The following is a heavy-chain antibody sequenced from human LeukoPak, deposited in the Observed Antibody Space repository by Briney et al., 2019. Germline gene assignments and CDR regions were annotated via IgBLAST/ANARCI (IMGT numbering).Heavy chain of an antibody. D-gene: IGHD3-22*01. CDR3: ARGTDYYDSSGWLDP. Sequence: KPSETLSLTCTVSGDSISSGHYWDWIRQPPGRGLEWIGSIHHSGSTWYNPSLKSRVTISLDTSQTQISLRMTSVTAADTAVHYCARGTDYYDSSGWLDPWGQGTLVTVSS. CDR2: IHHSGST. J-gene: IGHJ5*02. V-gene: IGHV4-38-2*02. CDR1: GDSISSGHY.